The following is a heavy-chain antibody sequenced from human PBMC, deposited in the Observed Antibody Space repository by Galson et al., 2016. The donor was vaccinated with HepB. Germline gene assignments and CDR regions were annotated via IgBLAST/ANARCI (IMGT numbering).Heavy chain of an antibody. Sequence: LSLTCTVSGGSIIRYYWSWIRQPPGKGLEWIGSISSLGGSTYYPPSLKSRLTISLHTSKNQFSLMLTSVTAADTAVYYCARVGVAAAYDYWGQGTLVTVSS. CDR2: ISSLGGST. D-gene: IGHD6-13*01. V-gene: IGHV4-59*12. CDR1: GGSIIRYY. J-gene: IGHJ4*02. CDR3: ARVGVAAAYDY.